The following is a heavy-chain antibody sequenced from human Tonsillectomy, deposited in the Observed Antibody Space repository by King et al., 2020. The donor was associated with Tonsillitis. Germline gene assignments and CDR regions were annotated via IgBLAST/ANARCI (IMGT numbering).Heavy chain of an antibody. V-gene: IGHV2-70*01. CDR2: IDWDDDK. CDR1: GFSLSTSGMC. Sequence: QITLKESGPALVKPTQTLTLTCTFSGFSLSTSGMCVSWIRQPPGKALEWLALIDWDDDKYYSTSLKTRLTISKDTSKNQVVLTMTNMDPVDTATYYCARIRGSSWYGTSYNWLGGFDPWGQGTLVTVSS. D-gene: IGHD6-13*01. J-gene: IGHJ5*02. CDR3: ARIRGSSWYGTSYNWLGGFDP.